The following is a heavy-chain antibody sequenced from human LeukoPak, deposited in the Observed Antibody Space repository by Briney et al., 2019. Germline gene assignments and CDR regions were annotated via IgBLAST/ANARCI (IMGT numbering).Heavy chain of an antibody. D-gene: IGHD3-16*01. V-gene: IGHV3-23*01. Sequence: GGSLRLSCAASWLMFSHSAMTWVRQTPGKGLEWVSGISESGGATYYAGSAKGRFTISRPNSKNTLYLQMNSLRSDDTAVYYCATVGVGWVAFEYWGQGALVTVSS. CDR1: WLMFSHSA. CDR3: ATVGVGWVAFEY. CDR2: ISESGGAT. J-gene: IGHJ4*02.